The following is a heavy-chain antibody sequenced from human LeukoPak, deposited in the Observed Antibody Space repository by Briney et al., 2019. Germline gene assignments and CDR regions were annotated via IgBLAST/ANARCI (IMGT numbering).Heavy chain of an antibody. CDR3: SRTTFFSTLLSYYYYMDV. V-gene: IGHV4-34*01. Sequence: NPSETLSLTCAVYGGSVSGYYWSWIRQPPGKGLEWIGEINHSGSANYNPSLKSRVTISVDTSKNQFSLNPSSVTAADTGGYYCSRTTFFSTLLSYYYYMDVWGKGTTVTVSS. CDR1: GGSVSGYY. J-gene: IGHJ6*03. CDR2: INHSGSA. D-gene: IGHD2/OR15-2a*01.